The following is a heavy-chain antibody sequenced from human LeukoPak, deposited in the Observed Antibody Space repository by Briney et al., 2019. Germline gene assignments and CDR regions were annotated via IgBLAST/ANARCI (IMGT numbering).Heavy chain of an antibody. Sequence: ASVKVSCKASGYTFTSYDINWVRQATGQGLEWMGWMNPNSGNTGYAQKFQGRVTMTRNTSISTAYMELSSLRSEDTAVYYCAREARARYGSANAFDIWGQGTMVTVSS. V-gene: IGHV1-8*01. CDR1: GYTFTSYD. J-gene: IGHJ3*02. CDR3: AREARARYGSANAFDI. CDR2: MNPNSGNT. D-gene: IGHD3-10*01.